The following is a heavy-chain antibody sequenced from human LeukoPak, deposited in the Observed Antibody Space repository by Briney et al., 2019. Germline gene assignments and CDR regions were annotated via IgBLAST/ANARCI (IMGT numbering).Heavy chain of an antibody. J-gene: IGHJ2*01. CDR2: MNPNSGNT. CDR3: ARAPRYSSQGLWHRPENHHWYFDL. V-gene: IGHV1-8*01. Sequence: GASVKVSCKASGYTFTSYDINWVRQATGQGLEWMGWMNPNSGNTGYAQKFQGRVTMTRNTSISTAYMELSSLRSEDTALYYCARAPRYSSQGLWHRPENHHWYFDLWGRGTLVTVSS. CDR1: GYTFTSYD. D-gene: IGHD6-13*01.